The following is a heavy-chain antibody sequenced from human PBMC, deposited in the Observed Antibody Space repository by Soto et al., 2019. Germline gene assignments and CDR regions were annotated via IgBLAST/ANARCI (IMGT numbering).Heavy chain of an antibody. CDR3: ARALGSLDLLPLAY. CDR1: GFTFSSYA. V-gene: IGHV3-30-3*01. J-gene: IGHJ4*02. Sequence: GSLRLSCAASGFTFSSYAMHWVRQAPGKGLEWVAVISYDGSNKYYADSVKGRFTISRHNSKNTLYLQMNSLRAEDTAVYYCARALGSLDLLPLAYWGQGTLVTVSS. D-gene: IGHD3-10*01. CDR2: ISYDGSNK.